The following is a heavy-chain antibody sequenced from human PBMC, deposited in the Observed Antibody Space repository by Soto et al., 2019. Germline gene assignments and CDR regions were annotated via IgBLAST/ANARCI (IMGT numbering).Heavy chain of an antibody. CDR3: ASFGVVMQNYDVEV. CDR2: LFHTGST. CDR1: NGSISSDTYC. J-gene: IGHJ6*02. Sequence: QLRLQESGSGLVKPSQTLSLTCAVSNGSISSDTYCWGWIRPPPGKGLEWIGYLFHTGSTTYNPSLKIRVTMSVERFENQFFLTLRSVTAADSAGYFWASFGVVMQNYDVEVWGQGTTVTVSS. D-gene: IGHD3-3*01. V-gene: IGHV4-30-2*01.